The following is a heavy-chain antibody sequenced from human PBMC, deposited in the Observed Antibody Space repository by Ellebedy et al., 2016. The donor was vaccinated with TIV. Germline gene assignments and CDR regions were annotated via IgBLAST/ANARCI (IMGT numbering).Heavy chain of an antibody. J-gene: IGHJ6*02. CDR2: ISSSSSYI. CDR3: TRGKARTGYQYGMDL. Sequence: GESLKISCAASGFTFSNYSMNWVRQAPGKGLEWVSSISSSSSYIYYADSVKGRFTISRDNSKNTVFLQMNSLRAEDTAVYFCTRGKARTGYQYGMDLWGQGTTVAVSS. CDR1: GFTFSNYS. D-gene: IGHD6-13*01. V-gene: IGHV3-21*04.